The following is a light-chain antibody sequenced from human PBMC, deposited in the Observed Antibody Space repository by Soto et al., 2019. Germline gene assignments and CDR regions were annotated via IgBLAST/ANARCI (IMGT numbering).Light chain of an antibody. CDR2: TNN. CDR3: AAWDDSLGAYV. J-gene: IGLJ1*01. Sequence: QPVLTQPPSAAATPGQRVTISCSGSNSNIGTNTVNWYQQLPGTAPRLLIYTNNQRPSGVPHRFSGSKTGTSASLAIGGLQSEDGADYYCAAWDDSLGAYVFGTGTKVTVL. V-gene: IGLV1-44*01. CDR1: NSNIGTNT.